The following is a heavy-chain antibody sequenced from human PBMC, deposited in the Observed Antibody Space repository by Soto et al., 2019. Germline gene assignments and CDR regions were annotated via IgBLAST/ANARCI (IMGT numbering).Heavy chain of an antibody. J-gene: IGHJ5*02. CDR2: INHSGST. Sequence: QVQLQQWGAGLLKPSETLSLTCAVYGGSFSGYYWSWIRQPPGKGLEWIGEINHSGSTNYNPSLXXRVTLSVHPSXXQXSXXLSSVTAADTAVYYCARRKSRSLNGSGTQGRWFDPWGQGTLVTVSS. CDR3: ARRKSRSLNGSGTQGRWFDP. CDR1: GGSFSGYY. V-gene: IGHV4-34*01. D-gene: IGHD3-10*01.